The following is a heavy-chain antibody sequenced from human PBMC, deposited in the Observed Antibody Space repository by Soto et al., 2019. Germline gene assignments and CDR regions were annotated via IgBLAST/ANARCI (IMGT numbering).Heavy chain of an antibody. CDR2: LPDRGIP. D-gene: IGHD3-16*01. Sequence: GSLRLSCAASGFSVSIYMSWVRQAPGKGLEWVSTLPDRGIPHYSDSVRGRFSVSRDNSKNTLYLQMNGLRVDDTAIYYCAGDYAAGASDFRGQGTQVTVS. J-gene: IGHJ4*02. V-gene: IGHV3-53*01. CDR3: AGDYAAGASDF. CDR1: GFSVSIY.